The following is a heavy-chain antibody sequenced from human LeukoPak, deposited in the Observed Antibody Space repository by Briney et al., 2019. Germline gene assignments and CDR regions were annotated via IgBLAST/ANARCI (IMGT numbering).Heavy chain of an antibody. CDR2: IYYSGST. V-gene: IGHV4-59*01. D-gene: IGHD3-10*01. Sequence: KSSETLSLTCTVSGGSISSYYWSWIRQPPGKGLEWIGYIYYSGSTNYNPSLKSRVTISVDTSKNQFSLKLSSVTAADTAVYYCARSHGSGSYYNLNDYWGQGILVTVSS. CDR1: GGSISSYY. J-gene: IGHJ4*02. CDR3: ARSHGSGSYYNLNDY.